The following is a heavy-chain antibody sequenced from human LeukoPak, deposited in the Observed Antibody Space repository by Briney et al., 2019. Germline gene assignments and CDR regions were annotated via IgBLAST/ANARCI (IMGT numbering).Heavy chain of an antibody. V-gene: IGHV3-30*04. J-gene: IGHJ3*02. D-gene: IGHD4-17*01. CDR3: ARVGEMGVTRGLFAFAM. CDR2: ISYDGSNK. Sequence: GGSLTHFCAASGFTFSCYAMLWLRQAPGKGLEWVAVISYDGSNKYYADSVKGRFTISRDNSKNTLYPPMNSLSAEDTAVYYCARVGEMGVTRGLFAFAMWEEGRMVSVSS. CDR1: GFTFSCYA.